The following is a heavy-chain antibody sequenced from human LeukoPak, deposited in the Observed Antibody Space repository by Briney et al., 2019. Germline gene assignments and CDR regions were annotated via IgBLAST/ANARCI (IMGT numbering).Heavy chain of an antibody. Sequence: RTGGSLRLSCVASGFTFGSYSMNWVRQAPGKGLEWVSFISTSSRTIYYADSVKGRFTISRDNNKNSLYLQMNSLRAEDTAVYYCARSRPGYFFDYWGQGTLVTVSS. V-gene: IGHV3-48*01. CDR2: ISTSSRTI. CDR3: ARSRPGYFFDY. J-gene: IGHJ4*02. CDR1: GFTFGSYS.